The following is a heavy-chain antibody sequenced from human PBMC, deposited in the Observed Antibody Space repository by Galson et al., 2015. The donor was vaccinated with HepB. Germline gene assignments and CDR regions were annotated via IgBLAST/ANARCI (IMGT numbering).Heavy chain of an antibody. CDR3: ARHPARNGDYLNWYFDL. CDR1: GASISSYY. V-gene: IGHV4-59*01. J-gene: IGHJ2*01. Sequence: ETLSLTCTVSGASISSYYWSWIRQPPGRGLEWIGYIYYSGSTNSNPSLKSRVTISVDTSKNQFSLKLSSVTAADTAVYYCARHPARNGDYLNWYFDLWGRGTLVTVSS. D-gene: IGHD4-17*01. CDR2: IYYSGST.